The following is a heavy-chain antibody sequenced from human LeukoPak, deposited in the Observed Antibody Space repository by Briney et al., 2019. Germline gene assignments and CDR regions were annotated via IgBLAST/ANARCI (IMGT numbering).Heavy chain of an antibody. CDR1: GGSISSYY. Sequence: PSETLSLTCTVSGGSISSYYWSWIRQPPGKGLEWIGYIYYSGSTNYNPSLKSRVTISVDTSKNQFSLKLSSVTAADTAVYYCARHAKGHTSTEYFQHWGQGTLVTVSS. CDR2: IYYSGST. J-gene: IGHJ1*01. V-gene: IGHV4-59*08. D-gene: IGHD2-2*02. CDR3: ARHAKGHTSTEYFQH.